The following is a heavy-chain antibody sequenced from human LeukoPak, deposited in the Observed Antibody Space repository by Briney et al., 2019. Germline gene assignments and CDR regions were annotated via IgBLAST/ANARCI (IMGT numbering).Heavy chain of an antibody. CDR1: GYSFTTYW. Sequence: GESLKISCKGSGYSFTTYWIGWVRQMPGRGLEWMGTIYPGDSDTRYSPSFQGQVTISADKSTSVAYLQWSSLKASDAAIYYCARASRDGYNQNFDHWGQGTLVTVSS. J-gene: IGHJ4*02. CDR2: IYPGDSDT. V-gene: IGHV5-51*01. CDR3: ARASRDGYNQNFDH. D-gene: IGHD5-24*01.